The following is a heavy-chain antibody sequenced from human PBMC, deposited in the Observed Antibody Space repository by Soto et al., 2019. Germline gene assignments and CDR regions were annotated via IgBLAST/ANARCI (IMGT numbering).Heavy chain of an antibody. J-gene: IGHJ6*02. CDR3: AIGGGQIYYSGMDV. Sequence: LALTWTVSGGSISSYYMSWIRQAPGKGLETLCYISGTGDTTSYADSVKGRFTISRDNAKNSLFLHLNSLSAGDTAVYYCAIGGGQIYYSGMDVWGQGTTVTVSS. D-gene: IGHD3-3*01. CDR2: ISGTGDTT. CDR1: GGSISSYY. V-gene: IGHV3-11*01.